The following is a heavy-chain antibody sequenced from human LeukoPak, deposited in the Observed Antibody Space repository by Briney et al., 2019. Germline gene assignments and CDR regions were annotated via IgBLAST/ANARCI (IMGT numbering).Heavy chain of an antibody. V-gene: IGHV3-33*01. D-gene: IGHD3-22*01. CDR3: ARDYYDSSGYPNWLDP. Sequence: GGSLRLSCAASGFTFSSYGMHWVRQAPGKGLEWVAVIWYDGSNKYYADSVKGRFTISRDNSKNTLYLQMNSLRAEDTAVYYCARDYYDSSGYPNWLDPWGQGTLVTVSS. CDR2: IWYDGSNK. J-gene: IGHJ5*02. CDR1: GFTFSSYG.